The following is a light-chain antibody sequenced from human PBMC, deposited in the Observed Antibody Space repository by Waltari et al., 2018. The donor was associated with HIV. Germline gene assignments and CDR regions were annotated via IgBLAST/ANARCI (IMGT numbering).Light chain of an antibody. J-gene: IGKJ1*01. V-gene: IGKV1-39*01. CDR1: QRISGY. Sequence: DIQMTQSPSSLSASVGDRVPITCRASQRISGYLIWYQQKPGKAPTLLIYTAASLQSGVPSRFSGSGFGTDFTLTISSLQPEYFATYYCQQSYTTPRTFGQGTKVEIK. CDR3: QQSYTTPRT. CDR2: TAA.